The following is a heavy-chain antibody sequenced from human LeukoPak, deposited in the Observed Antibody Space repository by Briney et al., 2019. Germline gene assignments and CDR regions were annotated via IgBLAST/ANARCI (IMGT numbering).Heavy chain of an antibody. J-gene: IGHJ4*02. CDR2: ISAYNGNT. CDR3: ARDRVGATPFDY. D-gene: IGHD1-26*01. Sequence: ASVKVSCKASGYTFTSYGISWVRQAPGQGLEWMGWISAYNGNTNYAQKLQGSVTMTTDTSTSTAYMELRSLRSDDTAVYYCARDRVGATPFDYWGQGTLVTVSS. V-gene: IGHV1-18*01. CDR1: GYTFTSYG.